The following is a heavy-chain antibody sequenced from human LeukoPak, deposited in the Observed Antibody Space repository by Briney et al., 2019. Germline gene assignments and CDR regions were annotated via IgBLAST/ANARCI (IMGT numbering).Heavy chain of an antibody. V-gene: IGHV3-23*01. Sequence: GGSLRLSCAASGFTFRNYATSWVRQAPGKGLEWVSVTGVNSVVTYYADSVKGRFTISRDDSKNALYLQMNSLGAEDTAVYYCAKYLGTTRSFDYWGQGTLVTVSS. D-gene: IGHD1/OR15-1a*01. CDR3: AKYLGTTRSFDY. CDR1: GFTFRNYA. CDR2: TGVNSVVT. J-gene: IGHJ4*02.